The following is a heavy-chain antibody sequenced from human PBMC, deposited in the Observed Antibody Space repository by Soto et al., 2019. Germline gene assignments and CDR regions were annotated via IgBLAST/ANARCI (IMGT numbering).Heavy chain of an antibody. CDR2: ISAYNGNT. CDR1: GYTFTSYG. Sequence: ASVKVSCKASGYTFTSYGISWVRQAPGQGLEWMGWISAYNGNTNYAQKLQGRVTMTTDTSTSTAYMELRSLRSDDTAVYNCARVFTTRYFDWLSGYFDYWGQGTLVTVSS. V-gene: IGHV1-18*01. CDR3: ARVFTTRYFDWLSGYFDY. D-gene: IGHD3-9*01. J-gene: IGHJ4*02.